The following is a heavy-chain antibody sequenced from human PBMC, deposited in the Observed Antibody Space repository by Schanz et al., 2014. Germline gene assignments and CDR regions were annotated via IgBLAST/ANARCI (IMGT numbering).Heavy chain of an antibody. Sequence: QVQLVQSGAEVKKPGASVKVSCKASGYTFTSYGINWVRQAPGQGLEWMGRIIPSLGLAKYEQKFQDKVTITADTSTTTAYMELSGLRSEDTAVYYCARSNYYDNSDYYNSFDYWGQGTLVTVSS. CDR1: GYTFTSYG. CDR2: IIPSLGLA. V-gene: IGHV1-69*04. D-gene: IGHD3-22*01. J-gene: IGHJ4*02. CDR3: ARSNYYDNSDYYNSFDY.